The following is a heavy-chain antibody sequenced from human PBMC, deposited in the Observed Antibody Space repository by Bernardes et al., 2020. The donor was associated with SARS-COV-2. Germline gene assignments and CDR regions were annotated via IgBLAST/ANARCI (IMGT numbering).Heavy chain of an antibody. CDR3: AREQVVVVVAARFFSGMDV. J-gene: IGHJ6*02. CDR2: ISGSGGST. V-gene: IGHV3-23*01. Sequence: GGSLRLSCAASGFTFSSYAMSWVRQAPGKGLEWVSAISGSGGSTYYADSVKGRFTISRDNSKNTLYLQMNSLRAEDTAVYYCAREQVVVVVAARFFSGMDVWGQGTTVTVSS. D-gene: IGHD2-15*01. CDR1: GFTFSSYA.